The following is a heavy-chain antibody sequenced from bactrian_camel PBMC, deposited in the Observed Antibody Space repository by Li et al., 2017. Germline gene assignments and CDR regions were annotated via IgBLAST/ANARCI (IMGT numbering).Heavy chain of an antibody. V-gene: IGHV3S63*01. CDR2: IYLGDGTT. CDR1: GYTNNWRY. J-gene: IGHJ4*01. Sequence: HVQLVESGGGSVQAGGSLRLSCQASGYTNNWRYIGWFRQAPGKEREGVATIYLGDGTTYSSDSVKGRFTISEDGAKKTLYLQMNSLKPEDTAMYYCAAKMSYCYNSRGIQSETFTYWGQGTQVTVS. CDR3: AAKMSYCYNSRGIQSETFTY. D-gene: IGHD3*01.